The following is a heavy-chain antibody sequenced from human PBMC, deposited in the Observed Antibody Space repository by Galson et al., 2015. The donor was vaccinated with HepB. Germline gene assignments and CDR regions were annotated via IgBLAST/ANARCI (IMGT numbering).Heavy chain of an antibody. V-gene: IGHV4-31*03. CDR1: GGSISSGGYY. D-gene: IGHD3-22*01. CDR3: ARTGYYDSSGYFDY. CDR2: IYYSGST. Sequence: TLSLTCTVSGGSISSGGYYWSWIRQHPGKGLEWIGYIYYSGSTYYNPSLKSRVTISVDTSKNQFSLKLSSVTAADTAVYHCARTGYYDSSGYFDYWGQGTLVTVSS. J-gene: IGHJ4*02.